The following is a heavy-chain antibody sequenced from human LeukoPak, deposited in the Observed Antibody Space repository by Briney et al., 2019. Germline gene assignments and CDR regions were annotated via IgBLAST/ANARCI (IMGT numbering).Heavy chain of an antibody. CDR3: ARSKGYCSSTSCSFIYFDY. Sequence: GASVKVSCKASGYTFTSSGISWVRQAPGQGLEWMGWISAYNGNTNYAQKLQGRVTMTTDTSTSTAYMELRSLRSDDTAVYYCARSKGYCSSTSCSFIYFDYWGQGTLVTVSS. J-gene: IGHJ4*02. CDR1: GYTFTSSG. V-gene: IGHV1-18*01. D-gene: IGHD2-2*01. CDR2: ISAYNGNT.